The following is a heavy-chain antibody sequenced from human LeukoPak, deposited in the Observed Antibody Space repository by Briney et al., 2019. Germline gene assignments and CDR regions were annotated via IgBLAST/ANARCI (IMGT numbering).Heavy chain of an antibody. CDR3: ARRMTTVTTFDY. Sequence: GGSLRLSCAASGFPFSGYWMSWVRQAPGKGLVWVSRINSDGSSTSYADSVKGRFTISRDNAKNTLYLQMNSLRAEDTAVYYCARRMTTVTTFDYWGQGTLVTVSS. J-gene: IGHJ4*02. V-gene: IGHV3-74*01. CDR1: GFPFSGYW. D-gene: IGHD4-17*01. CDR2: INSDGSST.